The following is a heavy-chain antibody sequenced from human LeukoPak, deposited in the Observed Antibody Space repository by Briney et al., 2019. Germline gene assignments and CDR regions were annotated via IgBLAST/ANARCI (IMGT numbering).Heavy chain of an antibody. CDR3: ARGSGSLGY. D-gene: IGHD3-3*01. Sequence: SETLSLTCTVSGYSISSGYYWGWIRQPPGKGLEWIGYIYYSGSTNYNPSLKSRVTISVDTSKNQFSLRLSSVTAADTAVYYCARGSGSLGYWGQGTLVAVSS. V-gene: IGHV4-61*01. CDR2: IYYSGST. CDR1: GYSISSGYY. J-gene: IGHJ4*02.